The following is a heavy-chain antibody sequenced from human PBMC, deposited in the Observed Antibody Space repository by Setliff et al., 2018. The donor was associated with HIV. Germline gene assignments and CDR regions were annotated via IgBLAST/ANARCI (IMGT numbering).Heavy chain of an antibody. CDR2: MNHSGSR. D-gene: IGHD3-3*01. J-gene: IGHJ4*02. Sequence: NPSETLSLTCAVYGGSVSGYYWSWIRQPPGKGLEWIGEMNHSGSRKYNPSLKSRVTMSVDTSKRQLSLNLTSVTAADTAVYYCARINVLQFLEWSAKEGPFDYWGQGTPVTVSS. CDR1: GGSVSGYY. CDR3: ARINVLQFLEWSAKEGPFDY. V-gene: IGHV4-34*01.